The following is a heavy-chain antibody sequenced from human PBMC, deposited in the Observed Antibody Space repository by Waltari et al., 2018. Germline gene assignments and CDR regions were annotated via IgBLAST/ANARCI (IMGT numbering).Heavy chain of an antibody. CDR2: MSNSGAMT. V-gene: IGHV3-23*04. D-gene: IGHD2-15*01. J-gene: IGHJ4*02. Sequence: EVQLVESGGGLVQPGGSLRLSCSGFGFSDYTMAWVRQAPGKGLEWVSGMSNSGAMTSYADSVKGRFTISRDTSKNTLFLQMNGLRAEDTAIYYCASAPRPMVSAPFDYWGQGVLVTVSS. CDR1: GFSDYT. CDR3: ASAPRPMVSAPFDY.